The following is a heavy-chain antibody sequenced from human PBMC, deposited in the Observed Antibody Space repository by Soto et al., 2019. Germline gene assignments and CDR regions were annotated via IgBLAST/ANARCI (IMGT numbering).Heavy chain of an antibody. Sequence: GESLKISCEASGYTFTNYWIGWVRQMPGTGLEWMGIIYPRDSDTRYSPSFQDQVTMSVDKSIGTAYLQWSSLKASDTAMYYCVRHSGNIESYVGNRSFDYWGQGTLVTVSS. CDR1: GYTFTNYW. CDR2: IYPRDSDT. V-gene: IGHV5-51*01. J-gene: IGHJ4*02. CDR3: VRHSGNIESYVGNRSFDY. D-gene: IGHD6-13*01.